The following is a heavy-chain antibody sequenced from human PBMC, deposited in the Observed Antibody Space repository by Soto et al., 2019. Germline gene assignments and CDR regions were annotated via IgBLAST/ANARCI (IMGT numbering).Heavy chain of an antibody. V-gene: IGHV4-59*01. CDR3: ARGRKVIDY. Sequence: QVQLQESGPGLVNPSETLSLTCTVSGGSISSYYWSWIRQPPGKGLEWIGYIYYSGSTNYNPSLKSRVTLSVDTSKNQFSLKLSSVTAADTAVYYCARGRKVIDYWGQGTLVTVSS. CDR1: GGSISSYY. CDR2: IYYSGST. J-gene: IGHJ4*02.